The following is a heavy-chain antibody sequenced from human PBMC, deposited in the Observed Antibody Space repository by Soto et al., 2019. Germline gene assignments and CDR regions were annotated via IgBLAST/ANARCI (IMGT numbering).Heavy chain of an antibody. CDR1: GFTFSSYA. CDR3: AKTSSTSIATVTPFDY. Sequence: GGSLRLSCAASGFTFSSYAVSWVRQAPGKGLEWVSAISGSGGSTYYAGSVKGRFTISRDNSKNTLFLQMSSRRADDTAIYYCAKTSSTSIATVTPFDYWGHGTLVTVSS. D-gene: IGHD4-17*01. J-gene: IGHJ4*01. V-gene: IGHV3-23*01. CDR2: ISGSGGST.